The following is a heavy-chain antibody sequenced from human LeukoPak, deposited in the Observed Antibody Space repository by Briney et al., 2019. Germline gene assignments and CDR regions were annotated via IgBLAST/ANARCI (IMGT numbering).Heavy chain of an antibody. CDR3: ARAGVSPY. CDR2: IKQDGSEK. V-gene: IGHV3-7*01. D-gene: IGHD6-13*01. J-gene: IGHJ4*02. CDR1: GSTFSSNW. Sequence: GGPLSPSCEAPGSTFSSNWRTGVRQPPGKGLEWVANIKQDGSEKYYVDSVKGRFTISRDNAKNSLYLQMNSLRAEDTAVYYCARAGVSPYWGQGTLVTVSS.